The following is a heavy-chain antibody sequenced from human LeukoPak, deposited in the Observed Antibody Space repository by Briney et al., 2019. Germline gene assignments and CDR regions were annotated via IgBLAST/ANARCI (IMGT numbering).Heavy chain of an antibody. CDR2: IIPIFGTA. D-gene: IGHD3-3*01. CDR1: GGTFSSYA. J-gene: IGHJ4*02. CDR3: ATELRFLEWLWLDY. V-gene: IGHV1-69*06. Sequence: SVKVSCKASGGTFSSYAISWVRQAPGQGLEWMGGIIPIFGTANYAQKFQGRVTMTEDTSTDTAYMELSSLRSEDTAVYYCATELRFLEWLWLDYWGQGTLVTVSS.